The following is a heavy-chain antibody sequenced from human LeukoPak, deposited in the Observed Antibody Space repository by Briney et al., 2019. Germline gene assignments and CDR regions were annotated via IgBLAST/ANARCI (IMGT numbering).Heavy chain of an antibody. V-gene: IGHV3-23*01. D-gene: IGHD1-26*01. Sequence: GGSLRLSCAASGFTFSTYAMGWVRQAPGKGLEWVSAISGSGDSTYYTDSVKGRFTISRDNSMNTLDLQMSSLRAEDTAIYYCAKQYSAGHYYFDCWGQGTLVTVPS. CDR2: ISGSGDST. CDR1: GFTFSTYA. CDR3: AKQYSAGHYYFDC. J-gene: IGHJ4*02.